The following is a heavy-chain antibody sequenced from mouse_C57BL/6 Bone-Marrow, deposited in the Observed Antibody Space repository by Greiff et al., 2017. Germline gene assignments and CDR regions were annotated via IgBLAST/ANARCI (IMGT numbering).Heavy chain of an antibody. CDR2: IDPNRGGT. V-gene: IGHV1-72*01. CDR3: ERNSYYSNLGAMDY. D-gene: IGHD2-5*01. J-gene: IGHJ4*01. Sequence: QVQLQQPGAELVKPGASVTLSCTASGYTFTSYWMHWVKQRPGRGLEWIGRIDPNRGGTKYNETFKSKATLTVDQPSRSAYPSLSSLTSEDSAVYDCERNSYYSNLGAMDYWGQGTSVTVSS. CDR1: GYTFTSYW.